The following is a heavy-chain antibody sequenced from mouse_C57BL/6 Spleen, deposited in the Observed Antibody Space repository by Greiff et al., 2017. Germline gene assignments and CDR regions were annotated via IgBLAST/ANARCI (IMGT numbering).Heavy chain of an antibody. CDR3: ARDSPYYYAMDY. CDR1: GYTFTSYT. Sequence: QVQLQQSGAELARPGASVKMSCKASGYTFTSYTMHWVNQRPGQGLEWIGYIYPSSGYTKYNQKFKDKATLTADKSSSTAYMQLSSLTSESSAIYYYARDSPYYYAMDYWGQGTSVTVSS. D-gene: IGHD3-2*01. J-gene: IGHJ4*01. CDR2: IYPSSGYT. V-gene: IGHV1-4*01.